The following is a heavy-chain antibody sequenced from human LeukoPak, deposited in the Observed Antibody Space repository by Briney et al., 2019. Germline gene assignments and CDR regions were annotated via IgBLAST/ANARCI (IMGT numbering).Heavy chain of an antibody. CDR2: IYDSGST. V-gene: IGHV4-39*01. D-gene: IGHD3-22*01. Sequence: SETLSLTCTVSGGSIRSSYYYWGWIRQPPGKGLEWIGSIYDSGSTYYNPSLKSRVTISVDTSKNQFSLKLNSVTAADTAVYYCARHLNYYDSSGYYSDAFDIWGQGTMVTVSS. CDR3: ARHLNYYDSSGYYSDAFDI. J-gene: IGHJ3*02. CDR1: GGSIRSSYYY.